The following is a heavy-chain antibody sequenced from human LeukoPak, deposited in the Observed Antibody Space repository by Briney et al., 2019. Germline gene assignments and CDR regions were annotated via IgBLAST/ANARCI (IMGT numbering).Heavy chain of an antibody. CDR3: ARDRGSVHYFDY. Sequence: GGSLRLSCAAPGFTFSSYAMHWVRQAPGKGLEWVAVISYDGSNKYYADSVKGRFTISRDNSKNTLYLQMNSLRAEDTAVYYCARDRGSVHYFDYWGQGTLVTVSS. J-gene: IGHJ4*02. D-gene: IGHD3-16*01. V-gene: IGHV3-30-3*01. CDR2: ISYDGSNK. CDR1: GFTFSSYA.